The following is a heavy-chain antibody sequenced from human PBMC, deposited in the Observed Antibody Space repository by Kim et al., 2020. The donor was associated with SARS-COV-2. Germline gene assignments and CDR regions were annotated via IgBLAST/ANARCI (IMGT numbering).Heavy chain of an antibody. V-gene: IGHV3-53*01. J-gene: IGHJ3*02. Sequence: TNYADSVKGRFTISRHNSKNTLYLQMNSLRAEDTAVYYCAREGGYRAFDIWGQGTMVTVSS. CDR3: AREGGYRAFDI. D-gene: IGHD5-12*01. CDR2: T.